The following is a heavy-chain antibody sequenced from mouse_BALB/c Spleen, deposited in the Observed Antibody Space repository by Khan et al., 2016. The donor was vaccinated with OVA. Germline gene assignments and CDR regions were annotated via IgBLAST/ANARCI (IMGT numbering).Heavy chain of an antibody. D-gene: IGHD1-1*01. CDR3: ARGNYYGSNSWFAY. J-gene: IGHJ3*01. Sequence: QIQLVQSAPELKKPGETVKISCKASGYTFTNYGIHWVKQAPGKGLKWMGRINTNTGAPTYDEEFKGRFAFSLETSASTAYLQLNNLKNADTATYFCARGNYYGSNSWFAYWGQGTLVTVSA. CDR1: GYTFTNYG. CDR2: INTNTGAP. V-gene: IGHV9-3*02.